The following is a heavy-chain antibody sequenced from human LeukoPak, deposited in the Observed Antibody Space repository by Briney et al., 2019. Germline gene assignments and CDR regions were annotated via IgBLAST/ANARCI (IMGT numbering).Heavy chain of an antibody. CDR2: IDLSGSVL. CDR1: GFTFSDYT. V-gene: IGHV3-48*04. D-gene: IGHD1-14*01. J-gene: IGHJ4*02. CDR3: AREVRGPEY. Sequence: TGGSLRLSCAASGFTFSDYTMNWVRQAPGKGLEWVSYIDLSGSVLYYVDSVKGRFTISRDNAKNSLYLQMSSLRAEDTAVYYCAREVRGPEYWGQGTLVTVSS.